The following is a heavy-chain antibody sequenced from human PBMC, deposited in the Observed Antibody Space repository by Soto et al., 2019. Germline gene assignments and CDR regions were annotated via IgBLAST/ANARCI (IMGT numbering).Heavy chain of an antibody. D-gene: IGHD2-15*01. V-gene: IGHV3-30-3*01. CDR1: GFTFSSFA. CDR2: ISSDVVNY. CDR3: AGGGAWTPEGLGY. J-gene: IGHJ4*02. Sequence: QVQLVESGGGVVQPGRSLRLSCAASGFTFSSFAMHWVRQAPGKGLEWLAVISSDVVNYYYAESVKGRFTISRDNSKNPLYLQRNSLRTEATPVYYCAGGGAWTPEGLGYWGQGTLFTVSS.